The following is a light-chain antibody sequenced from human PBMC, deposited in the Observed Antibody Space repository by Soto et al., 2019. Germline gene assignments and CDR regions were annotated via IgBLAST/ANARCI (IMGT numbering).Light chain of an antibody. CDR1: SSDVGGYNY. CDR2: DVS. Sequence: QSALTQPASVSGSPGQSITISCTGTSSDVGGYNYVSWYQQHPGKAPKLMIYDVSNRPSGVSYRFSASKSGNTASLTISGVQAEDEADYYCSSYTSSSLLVFGTGTKLTVL. V-gene: IGLV2-14*01. J-gene: IGLJ1*01. CDR3: SSYTSSSLLV.